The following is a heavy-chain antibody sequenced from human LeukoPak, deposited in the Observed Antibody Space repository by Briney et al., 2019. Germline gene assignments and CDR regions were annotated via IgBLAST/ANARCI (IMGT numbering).Heavy chain of an antibody. Sequence: PGGSLRLSCAASGFTFDDYSMHWVRQAPGKGLEWVSGISWNSGSIGYADSVKGRFTISRDTAKNSLYLQMNSLRAEDTAVYYCAKDHYYGSGSYSTFDYYYYYMDVWGKGTTVTISS. CDR3: AKDHYYGSGSYSTFDYYYYYMDV. CDR1: GFTFDDYS. J-gene: IGHJ6*03. D-gene: IGHD3-10*01. CDR2: ISWNSGSI. V-gene: IGHV3-9*01.